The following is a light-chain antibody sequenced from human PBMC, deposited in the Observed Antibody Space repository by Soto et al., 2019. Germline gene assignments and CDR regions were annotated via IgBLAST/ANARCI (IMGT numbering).Light chain of an antibody. V-gene: IGLV2-8*01. Sequence: QSVLTQPPSASGSPGQSVTISCTGTSSDVGGYKYVSWYQQHPGKAPKLMIYEVSKRPSGVPDRFSGSKSGNTASLTVSGLQAEDEADYYCRSYAGSNNPFVFGTGTKVTVL. CDR1: SSDVGGYKY. J-gene: IGLJ1*01. CDR3: RSYAGSNNPFV. CDR2: EVS.